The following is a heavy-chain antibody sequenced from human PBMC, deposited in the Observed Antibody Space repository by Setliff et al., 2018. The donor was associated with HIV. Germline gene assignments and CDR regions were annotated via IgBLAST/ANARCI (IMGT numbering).Heavy chain of an antibody. D-gene: IGHD3-3*01. CDR3: AKAQWLLSHWGFDP. V-gene: IGHV3-48*01. CDR1: GFTLNDYA. J-gene: IGHJ5*02. CDR2: ITADSKII. Sequence: HPGGSLRLSCAGSGFTLNDYAMTWVRQAPGKGLEWVAYITADSKIISYAESVKGRFTISRDNAKNSVYLQMNSLRAEDTAVYYCAKAQWLLSHWGFDPWGQGTLVTVSS.